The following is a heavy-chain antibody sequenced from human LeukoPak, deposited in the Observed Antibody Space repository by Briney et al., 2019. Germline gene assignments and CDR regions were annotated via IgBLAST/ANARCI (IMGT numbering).Heavy chain of an antibody. CDR1: KFTFSNYG. CDR2: ISHDGSNK. CDR3: ANLEGY. Sequence: PGGSLRLSCAASKFTFSNYGMHWVRQAPGKGLEWVAVISHDGSNKYYADSVKGRFTISRDNSKNTLYLQMNSLRAEDTAVYYCANLEGYWGQGTLVTVSS. J-gene: IGHJ4*02. V-gene: IGHV3-30*18.